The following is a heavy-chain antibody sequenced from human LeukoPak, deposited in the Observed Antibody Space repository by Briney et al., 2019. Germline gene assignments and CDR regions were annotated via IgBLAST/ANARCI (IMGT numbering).Heavy chain of an antibody. D-gene: IGHD2-8*01. CDR1: GYTFTNYY. CDR3: ARVPYCSNGICYTHYYCDY. CDR2: INPSGGST. J-gene: IGHJ4*02. V-gene: IGHV1-46*01. Sequence: ASVKVSCKASGYTFTNYYMHWVRQAPGQGLEWMGMINPSGGSTTYAQKFQGRVTMTRDTSTSTVYMELSSLRSEDTAVYCCARVPYCSNGICYTHYYCDYWGQGTLVTVSS.